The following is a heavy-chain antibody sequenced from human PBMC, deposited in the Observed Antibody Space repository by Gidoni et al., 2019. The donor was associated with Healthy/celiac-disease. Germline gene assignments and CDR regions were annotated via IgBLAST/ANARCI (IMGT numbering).Heavy chain of an antibody. CDR3: ARSRDSSGPQDSFDY. D-gene: IGHD3-22*01. CDR2: ISAYNGNT. CDR1: GYTFTSYG. Sequence: QVQLVQSGAEVKKPGASVKVSCKASGYTFTSYGISWVRQDPGQGLEWMGWISAYNGNTNYAQKLQGRVTMTTDTSTSTAYMELRSLRSDDPGVYYWARSRDSSGPQDSFDYWGQGTLVTVSS. V-gene: IGHV1-18*01. J-gene: IGHJ4*02.